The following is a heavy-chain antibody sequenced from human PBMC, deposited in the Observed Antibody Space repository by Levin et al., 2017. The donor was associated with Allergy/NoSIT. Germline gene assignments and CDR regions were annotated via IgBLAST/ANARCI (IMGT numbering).Heavy chain of an antibody. CDR2: INSDGSST. CDR1: GFTFSSYW. CDR3: ARVDTASIYYYGMDV. Sequence: GGSLRLSCAASGFTFSSYWMHWVRQAPGKGLVWVSRINSDGSSTSYADSVKGRFTISRDNAKNTLYLQMNSLRAEDTAVYYCARVDTASIYYYGMDVWGQGTTVTVSS. D-gene: IGHD5-18*01. J-gene: IGHJ6*02. V-gene: IGHV3-74*01.